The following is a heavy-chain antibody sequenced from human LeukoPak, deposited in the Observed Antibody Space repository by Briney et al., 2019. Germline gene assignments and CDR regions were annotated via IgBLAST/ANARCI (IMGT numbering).Heavy chain of an antibody. Sequence: GGSLRLSCAASGFAFSSYAMSWVRQAPGKGLEWVSAISGSGGSTYYADSMKGRFTISRDNSKNTLYLQMNSLRAEDTAVYYCAKELRKGGNSADYWGQGTLVTVSS. J-gene: IGHJ4*02. CDR2: ISGSGGST. V-gene: IGHV3-23*01. CDR3: AKELRKGGNSADY. D-gene: IGHD4-23*01. CDR1: GFAFSSYA.